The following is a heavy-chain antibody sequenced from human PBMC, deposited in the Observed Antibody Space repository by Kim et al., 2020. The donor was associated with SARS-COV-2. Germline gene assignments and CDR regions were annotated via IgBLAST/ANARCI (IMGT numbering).Heavy chain of an antibody. D-gene: IGHD3-16*01. CDR3: ARVVLRVYYYFHGMDV. V-gene: IGHV4-34*01. J-gene: IGHJ6*02. CDR2: INHSGST. CDR1: GGSFSGYY. Sequence: SETLSLTCAVYGGSFSGYYWTWIRQPPGKGLEWIGEINHSGSTNYNPSLKSRVTISVDTSKNHFSLKLSSVTAADTAVYYCARVVLRVYYYFHGMDVWG.